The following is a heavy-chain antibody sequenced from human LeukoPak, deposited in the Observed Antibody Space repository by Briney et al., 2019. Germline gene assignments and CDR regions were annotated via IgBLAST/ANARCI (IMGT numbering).Heavy chain of an antibody. CDR3: ARHGPDYGDSYYYYGMDV. V-gene: IGHV4-59*08. CDR1: GGPISSYY. D-gene: IGHD4-17*01. Sequence: SETLSLICTVSGGPISSYYWSWIRQPSGKGLEWIGYIYYSGSTNYNPSLKSRVTISVDTSKNQVSLKQSSVTAADTAVYYCARHGPDYGDSYYYYGMDVWGQGTTVTVSS. J-gene: IGHJ6*02. CDR2: IYYSGST.